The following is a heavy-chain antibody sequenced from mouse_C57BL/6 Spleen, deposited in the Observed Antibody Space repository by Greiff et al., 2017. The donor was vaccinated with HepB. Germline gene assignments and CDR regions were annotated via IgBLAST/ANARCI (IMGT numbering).Heavy chain of an antibody. J-gene: IGHJ4*01. Sequence: EVKLMESGEGLVKPGGSLKLSCAASGFTFSSYAMSWVRQTPEKRLEWVAYISSGGDYIYYADTVKGRFTISRDNARNTLYLQMSSLKSEDTAMYYCTRDEYYGSSFYAMDYWGQGTSVTVSS. CDR3: TRDEYYGSSFYAMDY. CDR2: ISSGGDYI. CDR1: GFTFSSYA. V-gene: IGHV5-9-1*02. D-gene: IGHD1-1*01.